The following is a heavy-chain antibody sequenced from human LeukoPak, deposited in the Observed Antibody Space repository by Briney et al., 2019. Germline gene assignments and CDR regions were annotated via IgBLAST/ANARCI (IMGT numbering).Heavy chain of an antibody. CDR2: IIPILGMA. CDR1: GGTFSSYA. J-gene: IGHJ4*02. Sequence: SVKVSCKASGGTFSSYAISWVRQAPGQGLEWMGRIIPILGMANYAQKFQGRVTITADKSTSTAYMELSSLRSEDTAVYYCARGDEQTLDYWGQGTLVTVSS. V-gene: IGHV1-69*04. D-gene: IGHD6-13*01. CDR3: ARGDEQTLDY.